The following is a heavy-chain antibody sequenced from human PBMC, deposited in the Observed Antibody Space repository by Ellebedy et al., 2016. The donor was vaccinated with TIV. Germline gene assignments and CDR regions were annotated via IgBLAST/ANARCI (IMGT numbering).Heavy chain of an antibody. Sequence: ASVKVSXKASGYTFTSYGISWVRQAPGQGLEWMGWISAYNGNTNYAQKLQGRVTMTTDTSTSTAYMELRSLRSDDTAVYYCARIQLGYCSGGSCYDQDFDYWGQGTLVTVSS. D-gene: IGHD2-15*01. CDR1: GYTFTSYG. J-gene: IGHJ4*02. CDR2: ISAYNGNT. CDR3: ARIQLGYCSGGSCYDQDFDY. V-gene: IGHV1-18*01.